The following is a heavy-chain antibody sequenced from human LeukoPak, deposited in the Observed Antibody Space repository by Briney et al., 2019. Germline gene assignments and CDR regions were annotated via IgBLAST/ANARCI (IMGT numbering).Heavy chain of an antibody. Sequence: GGSLRLSCAASGFIFSTYWRSWVRQAPGKGLEWVANIKQDGSEKYYVDSVKGRFTISRDNAKNSLYLQMNSLRAEDTAVYFCARDIVVVVTAPNYYYYGMDVWGQGTRSPSP. J-gene: IGHJ6*02. CDR1: GFIFSTYW. CDR2: IKQDGSEK. V-gene: IGHV3-7*04. CDR3: ARDIVVVVTAPNYYYYGMDV. D-gene: IGHD2-15*01.